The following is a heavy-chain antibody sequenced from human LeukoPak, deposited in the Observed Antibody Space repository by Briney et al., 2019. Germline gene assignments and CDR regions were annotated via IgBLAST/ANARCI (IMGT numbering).Heavy chain of an antibody. J-gene: IGHJ4*02. V-gene: IGHV4-59*01. CDR3: ARAGVIWYDSSGYYFDY. CDR2: IYYSGST. D-gene: IGHD3-22*01. Sequence: SETLSLTCTVSDGSITNYYWSWIRQPPGKGLEWIGHIYYSGSTNYNPSLKSRVTISVDTSKNQFSLKLSSVTAADTAVYYCARAGVIWYDSSGYYFDYWGQGTLVTVSS. CDR1: DGSITNYY.